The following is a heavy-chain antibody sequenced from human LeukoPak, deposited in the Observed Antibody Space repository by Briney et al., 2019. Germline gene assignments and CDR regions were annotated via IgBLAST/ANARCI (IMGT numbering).Heavy chain of an antibody. CDR3: ARAGLVPAAPWGLGFDP. V-gene: IGHV1-18*01. D-gene: IGHD2-2*01. Sequence: ASVKVSCKASGYTFTSYGISWVRQAPGQRLEWMGWISAYNGNTNYAQKLQGRVTMTTDTSTSTAYMELRSLRSDDTAVYYCARAGLVPAAPWGLGFDPWGQGTLVTVSS. CDR2: ISAYNGNT. CDR1: GYTFTSYG. J-gene: IGHJ5*02.